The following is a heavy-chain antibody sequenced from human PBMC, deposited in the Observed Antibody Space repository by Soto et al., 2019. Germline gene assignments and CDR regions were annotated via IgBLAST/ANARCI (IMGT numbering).Heavy chain of an antibody. Sequence: AETLSLTCAVYVGSFSGYYWSWIRQPPGKGLEWIGEINHSGSTNYNPSLKSRVTISVDTSKNQFSLKLSSVTAADTAVYYCARDSLDYYGSGSPGMDVWGQGTTVTVSS. D-gene: IGHD3-10*01. CDR3: ARDSLDYYGSGSPGMDV. J-gene: IGHJ6*02. CDR2: INHSGST. V-gene: IGHV4-34*01. CDR1: VGSFSGYY.